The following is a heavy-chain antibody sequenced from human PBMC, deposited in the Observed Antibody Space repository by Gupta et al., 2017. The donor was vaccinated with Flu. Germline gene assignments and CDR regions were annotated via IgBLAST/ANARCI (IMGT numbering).Heavy chain of an antibody. CDR3: AKDPGGDYFGSGSHNEAFDI. CDR2: ISGRGGST. Sequence: EVQLLESGGGLEQPGGSLRLSCAASGLTFSSYAMSWVRQAPGKGLEWVSAISGRGGSTYNADSVKGRFTISRDNSKNTLYLQMNSLRAEDTAVYYCAKDPGGDYFGSGSHNEAFDIWGQGTMVTVSS. J-gene: IGHJ3*02. V-gene: IGHV3-23*01. CDR1: GLTFSSYA. D-gene: IGHD3-10*01.